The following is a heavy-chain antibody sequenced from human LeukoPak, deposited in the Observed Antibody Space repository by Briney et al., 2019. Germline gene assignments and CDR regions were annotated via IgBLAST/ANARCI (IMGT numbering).Heavy chain of an antibody. CDR1: GFTFSGST. V-gene: IGHV3-73*01. Sequence: GGSLKLSCEASGFTFSGSTMHWVRQASGKELKWIGRIRSKANSYATAYDAPVKGRFTISRDDSKNTAYLQMNSLKTEDTAIYYCARPTDSGYYRNWVQGTLVTVSS. CDR3: ARPTDSGYYRN. D-gene: IGHD3-3*01. J-gene: IGHJ4*02. CDR2: IRSKANSYAT.